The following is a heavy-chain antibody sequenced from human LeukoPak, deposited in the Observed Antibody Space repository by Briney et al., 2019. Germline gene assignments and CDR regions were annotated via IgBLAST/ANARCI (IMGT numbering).Heavy chain of an antibody. CDR1: GFTFSSYA. CDR2: ISYDGSNK. J-gene: IGHJ4*02. D-gene: IGHD3-3*01. V-gene: IGHV3-30-3*01. CDR3: ARGGAYDFWSGYYNGDRFDY. Sequence: GRSLRLSCAASGFTFSSYAMHWVRQAPGKGLEWVAAISYDGSNKYYADSVKGRFTISRDNSKNTLYLQMNSLRAEDTAVYYCARGGAYDFWSGYYNGDRFDYWGQGTLVTVSS.